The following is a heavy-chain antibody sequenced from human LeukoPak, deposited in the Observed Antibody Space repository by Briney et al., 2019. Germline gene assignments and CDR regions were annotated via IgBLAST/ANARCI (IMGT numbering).Heavy chain of an antibody. V-gene: IGHV4-34*01. D-gene: IGHD3-22*01. CDR2: MNPIGST. J-gene: IGHJ6*03. Sequence: SETLSVTCAVYGGSFSGYYRTWIRPTPQKGREGMGEMNPIGSTKYNPHLQSRVNIPVDTSNNQLSLELSSVTGADTAVYYCARGRQDFTMVVVVMSAVSYYLDVWGKGTTVTVS. CDR1: GGSFSGYY. CDR3: ARGRQDFTMVVVVMSAVSYYLDV.